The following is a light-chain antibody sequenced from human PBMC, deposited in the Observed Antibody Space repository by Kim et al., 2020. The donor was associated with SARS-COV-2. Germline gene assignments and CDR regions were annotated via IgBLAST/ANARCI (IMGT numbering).Light chain of an antibody. J-gene: IGKJ1*01. Sequence: DIQMTQSPSSLSASVGDRVTITCRASQSISTYLNWYQQKPGKAPNLLIYATSTLQSGVPSRFSGSGSGTDFTLTISSLQPEDFATYFCQQSDSTPTTFGQGTKVDIK. V-gene: IGKV1-39*01. CDR3: QQSDSTPTT. CDR1: QSISTY. CDR2: ATS.